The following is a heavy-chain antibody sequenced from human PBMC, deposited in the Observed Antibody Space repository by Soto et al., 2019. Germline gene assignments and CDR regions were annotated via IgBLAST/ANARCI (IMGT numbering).Heavy chain of an antibody. Sequence: ASVKVSCKASVYMFTGYNIHCVRQAPGQGLEWMGWINPNSGGTNYAQKFQGRVTMTRDMSSSTAYMELSRLRSDDTAVYYCAREVTMVRGARVYGMDVWGQGTTVTVSS. CDR2: INPNSGGT. J-gene: IGHJ6*02. D-gene: IGHD3-10*01. CDR3: AREVTMVRGARVYGMDV. CDR1: VYMFTGYN. V-gene: IGHV1-2*02.